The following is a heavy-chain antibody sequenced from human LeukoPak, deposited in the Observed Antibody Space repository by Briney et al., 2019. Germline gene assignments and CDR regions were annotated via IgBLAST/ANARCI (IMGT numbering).Heavy chain of an antibody. CDR3: ARRVGSSGWYRVIENWFDP. V-gene: IGHV1-2*02. D-gene: IGHD6-19*01. CDR1: GYTFTGYY. CDR2: INPNSGGT. J-gene: IGHJ5*02. Sequence: ASVKVSCKASGYTFTGYYMHWVRQAPGQGLEWMGWINPNSGGTNYAQKFQGRVTMTRDTSISTAYMELSRLRSDDTAVYYCARRVGSSGWYRVIENWFDPWGQGTLVTVSS.